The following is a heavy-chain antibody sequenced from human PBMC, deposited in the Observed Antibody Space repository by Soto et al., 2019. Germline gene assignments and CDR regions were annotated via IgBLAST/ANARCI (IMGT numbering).Heavy chain of an antibody. V-gene: IGHV3-7*01. CDR2: IKQDGSEK. CDR3: ARGGHYDILTGYYMNY. CDR1: GFTFSNYW. Sequence: PGGSLRLSCTVSGFTFSNYWMSWVRQAPGQGLEWVANIKQDGSEKYYVDSVEGRFTISRDNAENSLYLEMNSLRAEDTAVYYCARGGHYDILTGYYMNYWRPGTLVTVSS. D-gene: IGHD3-9*01. J-gene: IGHJ4*02.